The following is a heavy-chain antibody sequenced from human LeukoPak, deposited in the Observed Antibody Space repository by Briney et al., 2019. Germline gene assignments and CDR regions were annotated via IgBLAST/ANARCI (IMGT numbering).Heavy chain of an antibody. Sequence: GGSLRLSCSVSGFSPRYHAMSGIRQAPGKGLEWISAISGSGGSTYYADSVNGRFTISRDNSKNIVFLQMDSLRADATAVYYCAKEFLRRRDGYNSVSWGQGSDSWGQGTPVTVSS. CDR3: AKEFLRRRDGYNSVSWGQGSDS. D-gene: IGHD5-24*01. CDR2: ISGSGGST. CDR1: GFSPRYHA. V-gene: IGHV3-23*01. J-gene: IGHJ4*02.